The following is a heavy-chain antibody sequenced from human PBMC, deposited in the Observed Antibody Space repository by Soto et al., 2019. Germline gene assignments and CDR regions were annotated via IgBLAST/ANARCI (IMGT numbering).Heavy chain of an antibody. CDR1: GYTFTSYD. J-gene: IGHJ4*02. Sequence: QVQLVQSGAEVKKPGASVKVSCKASGYTFTSYDINWVRQATGQGLEWMGWMNPNSGNTGYAQKFQGRVTMTRNTSISTAYMELSSLRSEDTAVYYCATATTYRYCSSTSCSPTVRFGYWGQGTLVTVSS. CDR3: ATATTYRYCSSTSCSPTVRFGY. CDR2: MNPNSGNT. V-gene: IGHV1-8*01. D-gene: IGHD2-2*01.